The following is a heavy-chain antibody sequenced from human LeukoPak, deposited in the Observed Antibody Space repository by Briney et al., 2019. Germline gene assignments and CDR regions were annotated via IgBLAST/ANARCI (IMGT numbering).Heavy chain of an antibody. J-gene: IGHJ4*02. CDR1: GFSFSNYA. CDR3: ARKLWHRNDC. D-gene: IGHD3-16*01. V-gene: IGHV3-30-3*01. CDR2: ISYDGNNK. Sequence: GGSLRLSCAASGFSFSNYAMHWVRQAPGKGLEWMAVISYDGNNKYYADSVKGRFTVSRDNFKNTLYLQMNSLRAEDTALYYCARKLWHRNDCWGQGTLVTVSS.